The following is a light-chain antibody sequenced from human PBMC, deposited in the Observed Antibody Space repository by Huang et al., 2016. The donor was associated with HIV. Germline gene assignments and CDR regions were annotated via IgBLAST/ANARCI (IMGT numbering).Light chain of an antibody. Sequence: EIVMTQSPATLSVSPGERATLPCRASQSVSSNLAWYQQKPGQAPRRLRYAAATRATGNPARFSGSGSETEFTLTISSLQSEDFAVYYCQQYNNWPRTFGQGTKVEIK. V-gene: IGKV3-15*01. CDR2: AAA. CDR1: QSVSSN. J-gene: IGKJ1*01. CDR3: QQYNNWPRT.